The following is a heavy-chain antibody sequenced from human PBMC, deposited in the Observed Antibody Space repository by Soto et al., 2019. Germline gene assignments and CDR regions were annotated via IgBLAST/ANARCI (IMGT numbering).Heavy chain of an antibody. CDR3: ARSTYSDSGSYYLCAFDI. D-gene: IGHD3-10*01. CDR2: IHYSGST. V-gene: IGHV4-59*08. J-gene: IGHJ3*02. CDR1: GGSISTYY. Sequence: SETLSLTCTVSGGSISTYYWSWIRQPPGKGLEWIGYIHYSGSTDYNPSLKSRVTISGDTSKNQFSLKLSSVTAADTAVYYCARSTYSDSGSYYLCAFDIWGQGTMVTVSS.